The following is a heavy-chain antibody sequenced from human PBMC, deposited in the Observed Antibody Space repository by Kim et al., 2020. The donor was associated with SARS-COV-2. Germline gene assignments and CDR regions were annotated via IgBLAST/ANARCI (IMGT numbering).Heavy chain of an antibody. CDR3: ASTQSAHYDYVWGSYCYAWFDP. CDR1: GYTFTSYG. CDR2: ISAYNGNT. V-gene: IGHV1-18*01. Sequence: ASVKVSCKASGYTFTSYGISWVRQAPGQGLEWMGWISAYNGNTNYAQKLQGRVTMTTDTSTSTAYMELRSLRSDDTAVYYCASTQSAHYDYVWGSYCYAWFDPWGQGTLVTVSS. J-gene: IGHJ5*02. D-gene: IGHD3-16*01.